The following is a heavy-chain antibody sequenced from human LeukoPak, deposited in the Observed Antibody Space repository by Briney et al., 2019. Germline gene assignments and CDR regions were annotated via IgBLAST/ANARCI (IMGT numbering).Heavy chain of an antibody. CDR3: ARDNGFWTYYYGMDV. CDR1: GGTFSSYA. V-gene: IGHV1-69*04. Sequence: SVKVSCKASGGTFSSYAISWVRQAPGQGLEWMGRIIPILGIANYAQKFQGRVTITADKSTSTAYMELSSLRSEDTAVYYCARDNGFWTYYYGMDVWGQGTTVTVSS. D-gene: IGHD3-3*01. J-gene: IGHJ6*02. CDR2: IIPILGIA.